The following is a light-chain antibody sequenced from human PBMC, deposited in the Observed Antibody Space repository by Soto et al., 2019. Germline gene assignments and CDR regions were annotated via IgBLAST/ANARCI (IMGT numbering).Light chain of an antibody. J-gene: IGKJ2*01. Sequence: EIVLTQSPATLPLSPGERATLSCRASQSLSSSLAWYQQKPGQAPRLLIYDASNRATGIPARFSGSGSGTEFTLTISSLEPEDFAVYYCQQRSNWPGTFGQGTKLEIK. CDR2: DAS. CDR3: QQRSNWPGT. CDR1: QSLSSS. V-gene: IGKV3-11*01.